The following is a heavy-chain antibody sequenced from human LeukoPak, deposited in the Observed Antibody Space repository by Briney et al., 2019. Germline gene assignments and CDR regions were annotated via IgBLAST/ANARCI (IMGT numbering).Heavy chain of an antibody. D-gene: IGHD6-19*01. V-gene: IGHV1-18*04. Sequence: ASVKVSCTASGYTFSDYFIHWVRQAPGQGLEWMGRINPYNGGTTYAQKLQGRVTMTTDTSTSAAYMELRSLRSDDTAVYYCAVIAVAIYWGQGTLVTVSS. J-gene: IGHJ4*02. CDR3: AVIAVAIY. CDR1: GYTFSDYF. CDR2: INPYNGGT.